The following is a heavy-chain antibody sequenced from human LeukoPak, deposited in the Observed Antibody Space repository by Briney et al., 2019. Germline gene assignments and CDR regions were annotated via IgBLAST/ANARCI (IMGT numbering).Heavy chain of an antibody. CDR1: GGSVSINSYY. CDR3: AREVGRGLTFGSNY. D-gene: IGHD3/OR15-3a*01. Sequence: PSETLSLTCTVSGGSVSINSYYWGWIRQPPGKGLEWIGNIYYSGITYYNPSLKSRVTISVDTSKNQFSLKLSSVTAADTAVYYCAREVGRGLTFGSNYWGQGTLVTVSS. V-gene: IGHV4-39*02. J-gene: IGHJ4*02. CDR2: IYYSGIT.